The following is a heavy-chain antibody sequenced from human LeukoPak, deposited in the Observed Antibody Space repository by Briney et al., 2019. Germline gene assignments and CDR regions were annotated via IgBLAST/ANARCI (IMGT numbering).Heavy chain of an antibody. CDR2: ITTGRGET. CDR3: ARGGQQWRGGNYFDS. CDR1: GYTFTDYA. Sequence: GASVKVSCKASGYTFTDYALHWVRQAPGQSLEWMGWITTGRGETRYSQDFQRRITLTRDKSANTVYMDLSGLTSEDTAVYCCARGGQQWRGGNYFDSWGQGTLVAVSS. J-gene: IGHJ4*02. V-gene: IGHV1-3*03. D-gene: IGHD6-19*01.